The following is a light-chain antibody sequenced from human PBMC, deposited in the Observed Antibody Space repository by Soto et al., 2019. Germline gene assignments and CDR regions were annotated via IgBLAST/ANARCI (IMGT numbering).Light chain of an antibody. CDR1: SSNIGSNT. CDR3: AAWDDSLNVYV. V-gene: IGLV1-44*01. Sequence: QSVLTQPPSASGTAGQRVTISCSGGSSNIGSNTVTWYQQLPGTAPKLLMYSNMLRPSGVPDRFSGSKSGTSASLAISGLQPEDEADYFCAAWDDSLNVYVFGIGTKLTVL. J-gene: IGLJ1*01. CDR2: SNM.